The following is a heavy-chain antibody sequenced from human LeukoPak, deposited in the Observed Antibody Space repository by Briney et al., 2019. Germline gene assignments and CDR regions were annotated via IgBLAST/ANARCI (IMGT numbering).Heavy chain of an antibody. D-gene: IGHD6-13*01. Sequence: GGSLRLSCAASGFTFSSYGMHWVRQAPGKGLEWVAFIRYDGSNKYYADSVKSRFTISRDNSKNTLYLQMNSLRAEDTAVYYCAKDRGYSKYNWFDPWGQGTLVTVSS. CDR1: GFTFSSYG. J-gene: IGHJ5*02. CDR3: AKDRGYSKYNWFDP. CDR2: IRYDGSNK. V-gene: IGHV3-30*02.